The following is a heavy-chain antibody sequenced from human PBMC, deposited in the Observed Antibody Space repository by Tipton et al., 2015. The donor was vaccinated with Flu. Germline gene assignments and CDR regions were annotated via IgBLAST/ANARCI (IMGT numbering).Heavy chain of an antibody. D-gene: IGHD3-10*01. V-gene: IGHV4-4*02. Sequence: TLSLTCGVSGGSVTSISWWCWVRQFPGKGLEWIGEIYDSESTNYNPSLKSRVIISIDKSRNQFSLKLNSVTVADTAVYYCGRGEGMWSGEFWGQGTPVTVSS. CDR2: IYDSEST. CDR1: GGSVTSISW. CDR3: GRGEGMWSGEF. J-gene: IGHJ4*02.